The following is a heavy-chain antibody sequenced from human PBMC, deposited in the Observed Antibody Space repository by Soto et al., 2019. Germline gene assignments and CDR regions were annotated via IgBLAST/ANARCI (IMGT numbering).Heavy chain of an antibody. Sequence: PSETLSLTCNVSGGSISSGTSYWTWIRQHPGEGLEWIGHIYFTGATYSNPSLRSRLTMSVDTSKNQFSLKLTSVTAAVTAVYYCARGRGWLRSLAKYNWFDPWGQGTLVTVSS. CDR2: IYFTGAT. CDR1: GGSISSGTSY. D-gene: IGHD5-12*01. CDR3: ARGRGWLRSLAKYNWFDP. V-gene: IGHV4-31*03. J-gene: IGHJ5*02.